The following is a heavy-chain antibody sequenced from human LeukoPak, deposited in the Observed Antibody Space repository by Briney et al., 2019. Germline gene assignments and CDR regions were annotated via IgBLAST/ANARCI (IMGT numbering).Heavy chain of an antibody. J-gene: IGHJ6*02. Sequence: SETLSLTCTVSGGSISSYYWSWIRQPPGKGLEWIGYIYYSGSTNYNPSLKSRVTISVDTSKNQFSLKLSSVTAADTAVYYCARSYHDYGDYVYGMDVWGQGTTVTVSS. CDR1: GGSISSYY. CDR2: IYYSGST. CDR3: ARSYHDYGDYVYGMDV. V-gene: IGHV4-59*01. D-gene: IGHD4-17*01.